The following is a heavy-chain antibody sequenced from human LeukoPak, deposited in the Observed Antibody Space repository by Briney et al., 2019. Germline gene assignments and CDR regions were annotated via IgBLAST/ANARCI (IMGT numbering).Heavy chain of an antibody. D-gene: IGHD2/OR15-2a*01. CDR2: FDPEDGET. Sequence: ASVKVSCKVSGYTLTELSMHWVRQAPGKGLEWMGGFDPEDGETIYAQKFQGRVTITRNTSISTAYMELSSLRSEDTAVYYCARVEGTTKGGFDYWGQGTLVTVSS. CDR1: GYTLTELS. V-gene: IGHV1-24*01. J-gene: IGHJ4*02. CDR3: ARVEGTTKGGFDY.